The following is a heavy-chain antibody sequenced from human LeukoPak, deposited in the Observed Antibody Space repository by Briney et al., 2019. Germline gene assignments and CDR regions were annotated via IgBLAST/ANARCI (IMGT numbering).Heavy chain of an antibody. D-gene: IGHD1-1*01. J-gene: IGHJ4*02. CDR2: INPSGGST. CDR3: ARDLGQLGAFDY. CDR1: GYTFTSYY. Sequence: ASVKVSCKASGYTFTSYYMHWVRQAPGQGLEWMGIINPSGGSTSYAQKFQGRVTMTRDTSTSTVYMELSSLRSEDTAMYYCARDLGQLGAFDYWGQGTLVTVSS. V-gene: IGHV1-46*01.